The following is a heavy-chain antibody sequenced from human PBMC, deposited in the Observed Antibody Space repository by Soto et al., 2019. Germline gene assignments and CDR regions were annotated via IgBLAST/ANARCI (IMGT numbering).Heavy chain of an antibody. J-gene: IGHJ4*02. D-gene: IGHD3-10*01. CDR3: ASDRRLYGSGNDY. V-gene: IGHV3-7*03. CDR1: GFTFSSYW. Sequence: PGGSLRLSCAASGFTFSSYWMSWVRQAPGKGLEWVANIKQDGSEKYYVDSVKGRFTISRDNAKNSLYLQMNSLRAEDTAVYYCASDRRLYGSGNDYWGQGTLVTVSS. CDR2: IKQDGSEK.